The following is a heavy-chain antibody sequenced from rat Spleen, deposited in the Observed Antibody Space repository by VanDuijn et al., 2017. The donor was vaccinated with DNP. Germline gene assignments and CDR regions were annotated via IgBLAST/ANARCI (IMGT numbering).Heavy chain of an antibody. Sequence: EVQLQESGPGLVKPSQSLSLTCSVTGYSITRNYWDWIRKFPGNKMEWIGHISYSGRTSHNPSLKSRISITRDTSKNQFFLQLNSVTTEDTATYYCARWGDYFDYWGQGVMVTVSS. J-gene: IGHJ2*01. CDR1: GYSITRNY. V-gene: IGHV3-1*01. CDR3: ARWGDYFDY. CDR2: ISYSGRT.